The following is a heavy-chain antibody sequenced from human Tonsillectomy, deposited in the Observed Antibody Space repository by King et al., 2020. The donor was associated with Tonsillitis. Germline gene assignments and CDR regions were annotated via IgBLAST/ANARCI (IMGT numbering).Heavy chain of an antibody. CDR2: ISYDGGNK. J-gene: IGHJ2*01. V-gene: IGHV3-30-3*01. Sequence: VQLVESGGGVVQPGRSLRLSCAASGFTFSSYAMHWVRQAPGKGLEWVAAISYDGGNKYYADSVRGRFTISRDNSKNTLYLQMNSLRAEDTVVYYCARGSSYYDSSGFVGNWYFDLWGRGTLVPVSS. D-gene: IGHD3-22*01. CDR3: ARGSSYYDSSGFVGNWYFDL. CDR1: GFTFSSYA.